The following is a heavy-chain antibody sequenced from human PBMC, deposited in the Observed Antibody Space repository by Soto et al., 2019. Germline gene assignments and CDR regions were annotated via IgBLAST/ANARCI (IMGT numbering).Heavy chain of an antibody. J-gene: IGHJ3*02. CDR1: GFTDSSNY. CDR3: ARDLKGDTAMVTKAFDI. CDR2: IYSGGST. Sequence: EVQLVESGGGLVQPGGSLRLSCAASGFTDSSNYMSWVRQAPGKGLEWVSVIYSGGSTYYADSVKGRFTISRDNSKNTLYLQMNSLRAEDTAVYYCARDLKGDTAMVTKAFDIWGQGTMVTVSS. V-gene: IGHV3-66*01. D-gene: IGHD5-18*01.